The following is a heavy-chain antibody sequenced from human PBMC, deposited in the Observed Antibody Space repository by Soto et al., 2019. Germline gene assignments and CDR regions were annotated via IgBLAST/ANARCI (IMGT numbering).Heavy chain of an antibody. V-gene: IGHV3-23*01. Sequence: HPGGSLRLSCAASGFTFSSYAMSWVRQAPGKGLEWVSAISGSGGSTYYADSVKGRFTISRDNSKNTLYLQMNSLRAEDTAVYYCAKGLYSGYGLDYWGQGTLVTVSS. D-gene: IGHD5-12*01. CDR2: ISGSGGST. CDR1: GFTFSSYA. J-gene: IGHJ4*02. CDR3: AKGLYSGYGLDY.